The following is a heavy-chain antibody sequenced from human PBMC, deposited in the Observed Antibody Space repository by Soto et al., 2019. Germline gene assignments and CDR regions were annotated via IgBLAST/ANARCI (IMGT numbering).Heavy chain of an antibody. Sequence: GGSLRLSCAATGFTFSVYAMTWVRQAPGKGLEWVSAVTANGGSTYSADSVKGRFTISRDNSKNTLFQQMNSLRAEDTAVYYCASLGVGDWANYYYYYGMDVWGQGTTVTVSS. V-gene: IGHV3-23*01. CDR2: VTANGGST. CDR3: ASLGVGDWANYYYYYGMDV. J-gene: IGHJ6*02. D-gene: IGHD2-21*02. CDR1: GFTFSVYA.